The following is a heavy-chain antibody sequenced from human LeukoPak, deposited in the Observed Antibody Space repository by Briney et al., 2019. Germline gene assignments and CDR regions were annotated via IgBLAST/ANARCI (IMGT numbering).Heavy chain of an antibody. CDR1: GFTFSSYG. J-gene: IGHJ3*02. V-gene: IGHV3-30*02. Sequence: GGSLRLSCAASGFTFSSYGMHWVGQAPGKGLGGGAVIWYDGSNKYYADSVKGRFTISRDNSQNTLYLQMNSLRLEDTAVYYCAKESDAFDIWGQGTMVTVSS. CDR3: AKESDAFDI. CDR2: IWYDGSNK.